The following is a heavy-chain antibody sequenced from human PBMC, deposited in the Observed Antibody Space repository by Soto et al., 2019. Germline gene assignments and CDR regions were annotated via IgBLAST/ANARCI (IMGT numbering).Heavy chain of an antibody. Sequence: GGSLRLSCAASGFTFSSYWMSWVRQAPGKGLEWVANIKQDGSEKYYVDSVKGRFTISRDNAKNSLYLQMNSLRAEDTAVYYCARVHIVVVPAAILWFDPWGQGTLVTVSS. D-gene: IGHD2-2*01. J-gene: IGHJ5*02. V-gene: IGHV3-7*01. CDR1: GFTFSSYW. CDR3: ARVHIVVVPAAILWFDP. CDR2: IKQDGSEK.